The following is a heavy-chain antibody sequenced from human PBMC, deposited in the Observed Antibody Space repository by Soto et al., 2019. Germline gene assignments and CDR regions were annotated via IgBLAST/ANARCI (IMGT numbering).Heavy chain of an antibody. D-gene: IGHD3-3*01. V-gene: IGHV1-18*01. J-gene: IGHJ4*02. Sequence: ASVKVSCKASGYTFTSYGISWVRQAPGQGLEWMGWISAYNGNTNYAQKLQGRVTMTTDTSTSTAYMELRSLRSDDTAVYYCARVGLFYDFWSGYKKVDFRGQRTLVTGSS. CDR2: ISAYNGNT. CDR3: ARVGLFYDFWSGYKKVDF. CDR1: GYTFTSYG.